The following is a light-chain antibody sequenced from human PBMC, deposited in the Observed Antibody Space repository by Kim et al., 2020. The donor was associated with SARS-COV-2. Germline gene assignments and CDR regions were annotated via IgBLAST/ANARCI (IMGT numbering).Light chain of an antibody. CDR2: DVS. Sequence: SALTQPASVSGSPGQSITISCTGTSSDVGGYNYVSWYQQHPGKAPKLMIYDVSNRPSGVSNRFSGSKSGNTASLTISGLPAEDEADYYCSSYTSSSTPYVFGTGTKVTVL. CDR3: SSYTSSSTPYV. J-gene: IGLJ1*01. V-gene: IGLV2-14*03. CDR1: SSDVGGYNY.